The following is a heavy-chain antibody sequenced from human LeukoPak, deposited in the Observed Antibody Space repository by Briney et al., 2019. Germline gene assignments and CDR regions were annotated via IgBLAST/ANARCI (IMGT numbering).Heavy chain of an antibody. D-gene: IGHD5-12*01. J-gene: IGHJ4*02. CDR2: ISRSGGAT. V-gene: IGHV3-48*04. CDR1: GFNFGSSS. Sequence: GGSLRLSCAASGFNFGSSSMSWVRQAPGKGLECVSYISRSGGATYYADSVKGRFTISRDNAENSVYLQMNSLRAEDTAVYYCARGDIVTPYFFDFWGQGTLVTVSS. CDR3: ARGDIVTPYFFDF.